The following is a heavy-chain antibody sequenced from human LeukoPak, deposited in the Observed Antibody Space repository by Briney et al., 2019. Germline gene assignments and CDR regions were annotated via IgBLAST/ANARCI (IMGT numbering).Heavy chain of an antibody. CDR1: GFTFSSYA. CDR2: INNSGGST. V-gene: IGHV3-23*01. D-gene: IGHD3-22*01. Sequence: GGSLRLSCAASGFTFSSYAMSWVRQAPGKGLEWVSGINNSGGSTYYADSVKGRFTISRDNSKNTLYLQMNSLRAEDTAVYYCARVPYDSSGYYYDYYYGMDVWGQGTTVTVSS. J-gene: IGHJ6*02. CDR3: ARVPYDSSGYYYDYYYGMDV.